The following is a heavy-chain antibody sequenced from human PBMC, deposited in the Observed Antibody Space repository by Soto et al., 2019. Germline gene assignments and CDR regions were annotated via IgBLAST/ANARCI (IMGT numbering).Heavy chain of an antibody. V-gene: IGHV1-2*02. D-gene: IGHD3-22*01. CDR3: ARDVSYYDSSGYSGD. CDR2: INPNSGGT. J-gene: IGHJ4*02. CDR1: GYTFTGYY. Sequence: QVQLVQSGAEVKKPGASVKVSCKASGYTFTGYYMHWVRQAPGQGLEWMGWINPNSGGTNYAQKFQGRVTMTRDTSISTAYMELSRLRSDDTAVYYCARDVSYYDSSGYSGDWGQGTLVTVSS.